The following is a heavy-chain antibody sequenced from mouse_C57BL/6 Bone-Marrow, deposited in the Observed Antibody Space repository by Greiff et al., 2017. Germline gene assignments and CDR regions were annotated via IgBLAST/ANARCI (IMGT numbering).Heavy chain of an antibody. CDR2: IDPSDSYT. CDR3: AREMRWLLLFFDY. D-gene: IGHD2-3*01. V-gene: IGHV1-69*01. CDR1: GYTFTSYW. J-gene: IGHJ2*01. Sequence: QVQLQQPGAELVMPGASVKLSCKASGYTFTSYWMHWVKQRPGQGLEWIGEIDPSDSYTNYNQKFKGKSTLTVDKSSSTAYMQLSSLTSEDSAVYYCAREMRWLLLFFDYWGQGTTLTVSS.